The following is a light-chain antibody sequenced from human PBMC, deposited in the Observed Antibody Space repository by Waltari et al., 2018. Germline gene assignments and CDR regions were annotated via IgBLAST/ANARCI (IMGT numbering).Light chain of an antibody. CDR3: QAWDSSTVV. J-gene: IGLJ2*01. CDR2: QDS. Sequence: SYELTRPPSVSVSPGQTASITCSGDNLGDKYVSWYQLKPGQSPVLVIYQDSQRPSGIPERFSGSNSGNTATLTISGTQAMDEADYYCQAWDSSTVVFGGGTKLTVL. CDR1: NLGDKY. V-gene: IGLV3-1*01.